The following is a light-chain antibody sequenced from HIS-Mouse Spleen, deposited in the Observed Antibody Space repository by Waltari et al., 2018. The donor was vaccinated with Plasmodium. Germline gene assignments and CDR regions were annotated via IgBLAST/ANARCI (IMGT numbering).Light chain of an antibody. V-gene: IGKV1-33*01. CDR2: DAS. CDR1: QDISNY. CDR3: QQYDRYT. J-gene: IGKJ2*01. Sequence: DIQMTQSPSSLSASVGDRVTITCQASQDISNYLNWYQQKPGKAPKLLIYDASNLETGVTSRFSGSGSGTDFTFTISSLQPEDIATYYCQQYDRYTFGQGTKLEIK.